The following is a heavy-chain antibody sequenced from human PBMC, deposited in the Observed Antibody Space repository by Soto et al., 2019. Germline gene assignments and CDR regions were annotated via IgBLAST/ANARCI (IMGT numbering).Heavy chain of an antibody. V-gene: IGHV3-23*01. CDR3: AKRRLNTITSLSDW. Sequence: GGSLRLSCAPSGFTFSSYAMSWVRQAPGKGLEWVSAISGSGGSTYYPDSVKGRFFISRDNSDNTLHLQMNSLRDDDTAIYYCAKRRLNTITSLSDWWGQGVQVTVSS. CDR1: GFTFSSYA. J-gene: IGHJ1*01. CDR2: ISGSGGST. D-gene: IGHD3-16*02.